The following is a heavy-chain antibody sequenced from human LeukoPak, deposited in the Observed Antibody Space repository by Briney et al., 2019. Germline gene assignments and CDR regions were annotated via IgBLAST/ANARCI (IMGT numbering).Heavy chain of an antibody. V-gene: IGHV4-59*12. J-gene: IGHJ6*02. CDR3: ARDRRPAGFGELLSYYYYGMDV. Sequence: SETLSLTCTVSGGSISSYYWSWIRQPPGKGLEWIGYIYYSGSTNYNPSLKGRVTISVDTSKNQFSLKLSSVTAADTAVYYCARDRRPAGFGELLSYYYYGMDVWGQGTTVTVSS. D-gene: IGHD3-10*01. CDR2: IYYSGST. CDR1: GGSISSYY.